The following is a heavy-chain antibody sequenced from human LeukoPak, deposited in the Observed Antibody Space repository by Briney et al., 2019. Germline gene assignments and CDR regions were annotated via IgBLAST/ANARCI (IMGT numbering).Heavy chain of an antibody. V-gene: IGHV5-51*01. CDR3: ARRGTREHSGLFDY. D-gene: IGHD5-12*01. Sequence: GESLKISCKSSGDMFTSYWIGWVRPMPGKGLEWMGIIYPGDSAVKYSPSFQGQVTISADNSTNTAYLQWSSLKASDTAMYYCARRGTREHSGLFDYWGQGTLVTVSS. CDR2: IYPGDSAV. CDR1: GDMFTSYW. J-gene: IGHJ4*02.